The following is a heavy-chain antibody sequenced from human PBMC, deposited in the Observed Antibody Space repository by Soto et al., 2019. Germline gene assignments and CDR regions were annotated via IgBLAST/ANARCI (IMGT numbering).Heavy chain of an antibody. Sequence: EVPLLESGGDLVQPGGSLRLSCAASGFTFSSYVMSWVRQAPGKGLEWVSAISGSGGSTYYADSVKGRFTISRDNSKNTLYLQMNSLRAEDTAVYYCAKTIFTRAGFDYWGQGTLVTVSS. CDR1: GFTFSSYV. J-gene: IGHJ4*02. V-gene: IGHV3-23*01. CDR3: AKTIFTRAGFDY. CDR2: ISGSGGST. D-gene: IGHD3-9*01.